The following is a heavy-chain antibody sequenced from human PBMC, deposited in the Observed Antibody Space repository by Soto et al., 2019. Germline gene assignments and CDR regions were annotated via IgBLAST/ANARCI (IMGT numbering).Heavy chain of an antibody. Sequence: QVQLVQSGAEVKKPGASVKVSCKASGYTFTSYAMHWVRQAPGQRLEWMGWINAGNGNTKYSRKFQGRVTITRDTSASTAYMELSGLRSEDTAVYYCAKRATVPAAIAYWGQGTLVTVSS. V-gene: IGHV1-3*01. D-gene: IGHD2-2*02. CDR3: AKRATVPAAIAY. CDR1: GYTFTSYA. CDR2: INAGNGNT. J-gene: IGHJ4*02.